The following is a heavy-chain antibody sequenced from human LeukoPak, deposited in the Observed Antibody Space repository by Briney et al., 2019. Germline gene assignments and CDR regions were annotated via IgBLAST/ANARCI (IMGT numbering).Heavy chain of an antibody. CDR2: IYYSGGT. Sequence: PSETLSLTCTVSGGSISSSSYYWGWIRQPPGKGLEWIGSIYYSGGTYYNPSLKSRVTISVDTSKNQFSLRLSSVTAADTAVYYCARQRGDRGRYFDWLLRYMDVWGKGTTVTISS. CDR1: GGSISSSSYY. J-gene: IGHJ6*03. CDR3: ARQRGDRGRYFDWLLRYMDV. V-gene: IGHV4-39*01. D-gene: IGHD3-9*01.